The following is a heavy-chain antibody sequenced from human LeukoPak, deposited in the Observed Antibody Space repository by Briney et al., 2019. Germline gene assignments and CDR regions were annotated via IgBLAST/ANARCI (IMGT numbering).Heavy chain of an antibody. V-gene: IGHV3-30*18. D-gene: IGHD5-18*01. CDR2: ISFDGRNK. CDR1: GFTFSSYG. J-gene: IGHJ4*02. Sequence: GRSLRLPCAASGFTFSSYGMHWVRQAPGKGLEWVAVISFDGRNKYFADSVRGRFTISRDNSKNTLYLQMNSLRAEDTAVYYCAKEKYRGYSYGSGDYWGQGTLVTVSS. CDR3: AKEKYRGYSYGSGDY.